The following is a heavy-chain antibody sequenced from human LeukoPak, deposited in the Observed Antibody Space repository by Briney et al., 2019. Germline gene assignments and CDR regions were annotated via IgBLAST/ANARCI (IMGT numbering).Heavy chain of an antibody. CDR2: IYSGGST. Sequence: GGSLRLSCAASGFTVSSNYMSWVRQAPGKGLEWVSVIYSGGSTYYADSVKGRFTISRDNSKNTLYLQMNSLRAEDTAVYYCAKDKGKDYYDSSGYYNRGYYYGMDVWGQGTTVTVSS. D-gene: IGHD3-22*01. CDR1: GFTVSSNY. V-gene: IGHV3-53*01. CDR3: AKDKGKDYYDSSGYYNRGYYYGMDV. J-gene: IGHJ6*02.